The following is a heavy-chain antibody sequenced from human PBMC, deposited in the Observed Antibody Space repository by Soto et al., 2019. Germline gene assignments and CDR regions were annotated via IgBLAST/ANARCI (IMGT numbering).Heavy chain of an antibody. J-gene: IGHJ4*02. CDR1: GFIFSNFG. CDR2: ISGDGNEK. V-gene: IGHV3-30*03. D-gene: IGHD1-26*01. CDR3: VQGASTAHQPLDS. Sequence: QVQLVESGGGVVQPGRSLRLSCAASGFIFSNFGMHCVRRAPGKGLEWVAVISGDGNEKYYPDSMKGRFTISRDNFNNTLYLQLNSLRPEDTAVYHCVQGASTAHQPLDSWGQGVLVTVSS.